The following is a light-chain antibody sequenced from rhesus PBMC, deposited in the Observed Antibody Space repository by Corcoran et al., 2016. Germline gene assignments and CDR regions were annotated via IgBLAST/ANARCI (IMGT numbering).Light chain of an antibody. V-gene: IGKV4-1*01. Sequence: DIVMTQSPDSLAVSLGERVTINCKSSQSLLYSSNNKHYLAWYQQKPGQAPKLLIYWASPRESGVPNRSRGSGLGTEFTLTISVLQAEDVAVYYCQQYYSSPLTFGGGTKVEIK. CDR3: QQYYSSPLT. CDR1: QSLLYSSNNKHY. CDR2: WAS. J-gene: IGKJ4*01.